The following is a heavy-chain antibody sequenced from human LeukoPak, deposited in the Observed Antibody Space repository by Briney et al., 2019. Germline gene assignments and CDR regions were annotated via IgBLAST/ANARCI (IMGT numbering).Heavy chain of an antibody. CDR3: AREDYDISTGYYTYYFDY. J-gene: IGHJ4*02. D-gene: IGHD3-9*01. Sequence: PGGSLILSCAASGFTFSSYEMNWVRQAPGKGLEWVSYISSSGTTIYYADSVKGRFTISRDNAKNSLYLQMNSLRAEDTAIYYCAREDYDISTGYYTYYFDYWGQGTLVTVSS. V-gene: IGHV3-48*03. CDR1: GFTFSSYE. CDR2: ISSSGTTI.